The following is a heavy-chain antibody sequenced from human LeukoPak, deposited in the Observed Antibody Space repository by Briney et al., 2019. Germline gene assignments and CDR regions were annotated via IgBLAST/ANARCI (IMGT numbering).Heavy chain of an antibody. V-gene: IGHV4-39*01. J-gene: IGHJ6*03. CDR2: IYYSGST. Sequence: PSETLSLTCTVSGGSISSSSYYWGWIRQPPGKGLEWIWSIYYSGSTYYNPSLKSRVTISVDTSKNQFSLKLSSETAADTAVYYCGLAVAGMGYYYYMDVWGKGTTVTVSS. D-gene: IGHD6-19*01. CDR3: GLAVAGMGYYYYMDV. CDR1: GGSISSSSYY.